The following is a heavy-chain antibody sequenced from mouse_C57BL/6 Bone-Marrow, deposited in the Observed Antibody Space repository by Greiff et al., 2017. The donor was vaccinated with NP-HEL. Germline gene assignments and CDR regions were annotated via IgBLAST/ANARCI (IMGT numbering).Heavy chain of an antibody. CDR2: IYPGNSDT. CDR1: GYTFTSYW. D-gene: IGHD2-4*01. Sequence: EVQLQQSGTVLARPGASVKMSCKTSGYTFTSYWMHWVKQRPGQGLEWIGAIYPGNSDTSYTQKFKGKAKLTAVTSASTAYMELSSLTNEDSAVYYCTRGPYYDYDIGYWGQGTTLTVSS. V-gene: IGHV1-5*01. J-gene: IGHJ2*01. CDR3: TRGPYYDYDIGY.